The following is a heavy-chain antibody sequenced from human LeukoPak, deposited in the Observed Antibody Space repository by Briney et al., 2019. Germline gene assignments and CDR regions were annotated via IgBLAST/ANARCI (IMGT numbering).Heavy chain of an antibody. Sequence: GGSLRLSCAASGFTFSGSAMHWVRQASGKGLEWVGRIRSKANSYATAYAASVKGRFTISRDDSKNTAYLQMNSLKTEDTAVYYCASSIMITFGGTFDYWGQGTLVTVSS. D-gene: IGHD3-16*01. V-gene: IGHV3-73*01. CDR1: GFTFSGSA. CDR3: ASSIMITFGGTFDY. J-gene: IGHJ4*02. CDR2: IRSKANSYAT.